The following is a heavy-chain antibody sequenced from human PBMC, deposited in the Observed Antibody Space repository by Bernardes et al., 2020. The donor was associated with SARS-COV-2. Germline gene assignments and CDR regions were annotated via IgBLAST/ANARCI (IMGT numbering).Heavy chain of an antibody. D-gene: IGHD3-16*01. V-gene: IGHV3-53*04. Sequence: GGSLRLSCAASGFTVSSNYMSWVRQAPGKGLEWVSVIYSGGSTYYADSVKGRFTISRHNSKNTLYLQMNSLRAEDTAVYYCAREGRQGGSVYYYGMDVWGQGTTVTVSS. CDR1: GFTVSSNY. CDR3: AREGRQGGSVYYYGMDV. CDR2: IYSGGST. J-gene: IGHJ6*02.